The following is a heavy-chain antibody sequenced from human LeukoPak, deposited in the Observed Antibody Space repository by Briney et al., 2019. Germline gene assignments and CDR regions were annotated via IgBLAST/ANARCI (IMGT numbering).Heavy chain of an antibody. J-gene: IGHJ4*02. CDR1: GGSFSGYY. CDR3: ARLAAAGNDY. D-gene: IGHD6-13*01. V-gene: IGHV4-34*01. CDR2: IYYSGST. Sequence: SETLSLTCAVYGGSFSGYYWSWIRQPPGKGLEWIGSIYYSGSTYYNPSLKSRVTISVDTSKNQFSLKLSSVTAADTAVYYCARLAAAGNDYWGQGTLVTVSS.